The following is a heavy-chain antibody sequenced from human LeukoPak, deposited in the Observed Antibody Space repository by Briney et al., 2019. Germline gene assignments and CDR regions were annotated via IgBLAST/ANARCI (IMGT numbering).Heavy chain of an antibody. Sequence: PETLSLTCGVYGGSFSDYYWSWIRQPPWKGLEWIGEINHSGRTHYNPSLRSRVTISVATSKNQFSLKLSSVTAADTAKIDTFGGVIVGGQGTLVIVSS. CDR3: FGGVIV. CDR2: INHSGRT. V-gene: IGHV4-34*03. CDR1: GGSFSDYY. J-gene: IGHJ4*02. D-gene: IGHD3-16*02.